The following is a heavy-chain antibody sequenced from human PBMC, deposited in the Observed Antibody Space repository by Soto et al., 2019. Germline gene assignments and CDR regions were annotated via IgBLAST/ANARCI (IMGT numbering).Heavy chain of an antibody. CDR1: GGSISSNNYY. V-gene: IGHV4-39*01. CDR2: MSYSRST. Sequence: QLQLQESGPGLVKPSETLSLTCFVSGGSISSNNYYWGWIRQPPGKGLEWIGSMSYSRSTYYNPSLQSRVTISVDTSKNQFSLKLTSVTAADTAVYYCASHLRPTNCGVGYFDEWYQGPLVNVSS. CDR3: ASHLRPTNCGVGYFDE. D-gene: IGHD1-1*01. J-gene: IGHJ4*02.